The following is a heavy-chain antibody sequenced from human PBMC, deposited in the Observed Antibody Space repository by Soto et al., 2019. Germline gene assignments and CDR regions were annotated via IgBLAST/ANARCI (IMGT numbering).Heavy chain of an antibody. V-gene: IGHV3-48*02. Sequence: GGSLRLSCVASGFTFNFYSMNWVRQAPGKGLEWVRQGPGKGLEWLSYISSPGDTTYYADSVKGRFTISRDNAKNALYLQMNSLRDEDTAVYYCARDRHWERWLGPHDAFDVWGQGTVVTVSS. CDR3: ARDRHWERWLGPHDAFDV. J-gene: IGHJ3*01. CDR1: GFTFNFYS. CDR2: ISSPGDTT. D-gene: IGHD6-19*01.